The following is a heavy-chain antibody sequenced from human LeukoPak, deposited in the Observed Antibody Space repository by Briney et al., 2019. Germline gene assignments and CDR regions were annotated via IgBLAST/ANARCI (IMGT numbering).Heavy chain of an antibody. CDR3: ARESGSSGYAGYFDF. J-gene: IGHJ4*02. CDR2: ISYDSEGD. D-gene: IGHD3-22*01. Sequence: QSGGSLRLSCVTSGFTFSNYGMHWVRHLPGKGLEWVAVISYDSEGDYHVDSVKGRFTISRDNSKNTLYLQMNSLRAEDTAVYYCARESGSSGYAGYFDFRGQGTLVTVSS. V-gene: IGHV3-30*03. CDR1: GFTFSNYG.